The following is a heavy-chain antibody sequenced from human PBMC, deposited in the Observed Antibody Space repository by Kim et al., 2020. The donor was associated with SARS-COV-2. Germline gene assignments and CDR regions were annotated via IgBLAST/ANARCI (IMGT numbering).Heavy chain of an antibody. V-gene: IGHV4-59*01. J-gene: IGHJ6*03. CDR3: ARDARIAVAGTFYYYYYMDV. D-gene: IGHD6-19*01. Sequence: SETLSLTCTVSGGSISSYYWSWIRQPPGKGLEWIGYIYYSGSTNYNPSLKSRVTISVDTSKNQFSLKLSSVTAADTAVYYCARDARIAVAGTFYYYYYMDVWGKGTTVTVSS. CDR2: IYYSGST. CDR1: GGSISSYY.